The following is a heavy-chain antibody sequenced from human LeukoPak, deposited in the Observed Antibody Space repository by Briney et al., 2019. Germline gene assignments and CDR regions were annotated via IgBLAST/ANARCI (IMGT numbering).Heavy chain of an antibody. CDR3: ARDSSRYSSGWEYFDY. CDR1: GFTFSSYG. Sequence: GGSLRLSRAASGFTFSSYGMHWVRQAPGKGLEWVAVIWYDGSNKYYADSVKGRFTISRDNSKNTLYLHMNSLRAEDTAVYYCARDSSRYSSGWEYFDYWGQGTLVTVSS. CDR2: IWYDGSNK. D-gene: IGHD6-19*01. V-gene: IGHV3-33*01. J-gene: IGHJ4*02.